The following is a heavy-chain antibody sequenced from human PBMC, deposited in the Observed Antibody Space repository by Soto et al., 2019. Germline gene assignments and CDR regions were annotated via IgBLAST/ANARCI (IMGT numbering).Heavy chain of an antibody. CDR2: ISYTGSA. CDR1: GGSINYSY. D-gene: IGHD4-17*01. CDR3: ARVNYGDYYYGMDV. Sequence: PSETLSLTCTVSGGSINYSYWTWIRQPPGKGLEWIGYISYTGSANYNASLKSRLTISVDTSKNQFSLKLSSVTAADTALYYSARVNYGDYYYGMDVWGQGTTVTVSS. J-gene: IGHJ6*02. V-gene: IGHV4-59*01.